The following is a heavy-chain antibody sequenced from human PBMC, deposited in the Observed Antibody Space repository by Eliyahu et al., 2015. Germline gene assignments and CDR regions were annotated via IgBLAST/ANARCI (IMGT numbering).Heavy chain of an antibody. Sequence: EVQLVESGGVVVQPGGSLRLSCAXSGXXFDDXTMXWVRQAPGKGLGWVSLXSWDGGSTYYADSVKGRFTISRDNSKNSLYLQMNSLRTEDTALYYCAKDTAARLGATIDYWGQGTLVTVSS. D-gene: IGHD6-6*01. CDR1: GXXFDDXT. CDR2: XSWDGGST. J-gene: IGHJ4*02. V-gene: IGHV3-43*01. CDR3: AKDTAARLGATIDY.